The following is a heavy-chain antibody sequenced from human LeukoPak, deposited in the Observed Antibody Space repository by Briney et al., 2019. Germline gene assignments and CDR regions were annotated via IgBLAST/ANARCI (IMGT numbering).Heavy chain of an antibody. D-gene: IGHD4-23*01. J-gene: IGHJ4*02. Sequence: PGGSLRLSCAASGFTFSSYAMSWVRQAPGKGLEWVSAISGSGGSTYYADSVKGRFTISRDNSKNTLYLQMNSLRAEDTAVYYCAKGLQRGLYGGNSIFYWGQGTLVTVSS. CDR2: ISGSGGST. CDR1: GFTFSSYA. CDR3: AKGLQRGLYGGNSIFY. V-gene: IGHV3-23*01.